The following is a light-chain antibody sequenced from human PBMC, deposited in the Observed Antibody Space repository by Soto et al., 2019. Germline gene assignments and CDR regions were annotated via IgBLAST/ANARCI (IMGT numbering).Light chain of an antibody. CDR3: QRTYNAPFT. Sequence: DFVMTQTPDSLAVSLGERATINCKSSPSVLSSSNNKNYLAWYQQKPRQPPKLLIYWASTRDSGVPDRFSGSGSGTDFTLTISSLQAEDVAVYYCQRTYNAPFTFGPGTKVSIK. CDR1: PSVLSSSNNKNY. J-gene: IGKJ3*01. CDR2: WAS. V-gene: IGKV4-1*01.